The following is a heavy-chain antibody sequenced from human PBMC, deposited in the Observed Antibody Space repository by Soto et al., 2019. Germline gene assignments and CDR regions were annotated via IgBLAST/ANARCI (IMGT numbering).Heavy chain of an antibody. V-gene: IGHV3-48*01. CDR3: TSSASPDGY. CDR1: GFDFNSYS. CDR2: INSGSTSV. Sequence: EVQLVESGGGLVQPGGSLRLSRVASGFDFNSYSMNWVRQAPGKGLEWISYINSGSTSVFYADSVKGRFTISRDNAKNSLYLQMNSLRAEDTAVYYCTSSASPDGYWGQGTLVTVSS. D-gene: IGHD1-26*01. J-gene: IGHJ4*02.